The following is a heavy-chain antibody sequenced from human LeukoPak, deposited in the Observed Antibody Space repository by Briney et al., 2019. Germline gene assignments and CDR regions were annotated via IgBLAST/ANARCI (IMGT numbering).Heavy chain of an antibody. CDR2: IYYSGNT. CDR1: GDSISSSSYY. V-gene: IGHV4-39*01. J-gene: IGHJ4*02. CDR3: ARATVAVPDY. D-gene: IGHD6-19*01. Sequence: SDTLSLTCTVSGDSISSSSYYWGWIRQPPGKGLQWIGSIYYSGNTYYNPSLKSRVTISLDTSKNQFSLKLSSVTAADTAVYYCARATVAVPDYWGQGTLVTVSS.